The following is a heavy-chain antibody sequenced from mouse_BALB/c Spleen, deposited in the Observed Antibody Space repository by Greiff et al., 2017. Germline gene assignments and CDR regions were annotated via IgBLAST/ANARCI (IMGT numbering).Heavy chain of an antibody. Sequence: EVQLVESGGGLVQPGGSRKLSCAASGFTFSSFGMHWVRQAPEKGLEWVAYISSGSSTIYYADTVKGRFTISRDNPKNTLFLQMTSLRSEDTAMYYCAKGGIHYGYFDVWGAGTTVTVSS. D-gene: IGHD1-2*01. CDR1: GFTFSSFG. CDR3: AKGGIHYGYFDV. J-gene: IGHJ1*01. V-gene: IGHV5-17*02. CDR2: ISSGSSTI.